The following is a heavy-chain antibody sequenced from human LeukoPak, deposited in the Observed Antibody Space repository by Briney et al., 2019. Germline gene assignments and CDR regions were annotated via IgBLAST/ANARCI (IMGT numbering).Heavy chain of an antibody. CDR3: ARDRAMTARGAFDI. J-gene: IGHJ3*02. CDR2: IIPTFGTA. CDR1: GGTFSSYA. Sequence: SVKVSCKASGGTFSSYAISWVRQAPGQGLEWMGGIIPTFGTANYAQKFQGRVTITADESTSTAYMELSSLRSEDTAVYYCARDRAMTARGAFDIWGQGTMVTVSS. V-gene: IGHV1-69*13. D-gene: IGHD2-2*01.